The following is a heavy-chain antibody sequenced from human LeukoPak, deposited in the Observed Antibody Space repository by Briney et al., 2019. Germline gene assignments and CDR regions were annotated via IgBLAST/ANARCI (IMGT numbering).Heavy chain of an antibody. Sequence: SETLSLTCTVSGGSISSYYWSWIRQPPGKGLEWIGEINHSGSTNYNPSLKSRVTISVDTSKNQFSLKLSSVTAADTAVYYCARGGPLYYGSGSYSKGEFDYWGQGTLVTVSS. V-gene: IGHV4-34*01. CDR1: GGSISSYY. CDR2: INHSGST. D-gene: IGHD3-10*01. CDR3: ARGGPLYYGSGSYSKGEFDY. J-gene: IGHJ4*02.